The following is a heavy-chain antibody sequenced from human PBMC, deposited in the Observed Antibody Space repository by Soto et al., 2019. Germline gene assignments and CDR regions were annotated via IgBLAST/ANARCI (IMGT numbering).Heavy chain of an antibody. J-gene: IGHJ4*02. CDR1: GFTFSSHS. V-gene: IGHV3-48*01. Sequence: PGGSLRLSCAASGFTFSSHSMNWVRQAPGKGLEWVSYISSSSSTIYYADSVKGRFTISRDNSKNTLYLQMNSLRAEDTAVYYCASPRLSSDGTTPIDYWGQGTLVTVSS. CDR3: ASPRLSSDGTTPIDY. D-gene: IGHD1-1*01. CDR2: ISSSSSTI.